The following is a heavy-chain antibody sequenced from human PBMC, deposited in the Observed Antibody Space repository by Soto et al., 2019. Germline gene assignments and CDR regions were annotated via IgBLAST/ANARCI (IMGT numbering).Heavy chain of an antibody. V-gene: IGHV3-72*01. J-gene: IGHJ5*02. CDR1: GFTFSDHY. D-gene: IGHD3-22*01. CDR2: TRNKANSYTT. Sequence: GGSLRLSCAASGFTFSDHYMDWVRQAPGKGLEWVGRTRNKANSYTTEYAASVKGRFTISRDDSKNSLYLQMNSLKTEDTAVYYCARAWTDYDSSGYWFDPWGQGTLVTVSS. CDR3: ARAWTDYDSSGYWFDP.